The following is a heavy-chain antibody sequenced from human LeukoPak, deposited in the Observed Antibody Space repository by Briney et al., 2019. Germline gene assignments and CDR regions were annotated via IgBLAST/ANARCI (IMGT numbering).Heavy chain of an antibody. D-gene: IGHD3-10*01. J-gene: IGHJ4*02. V-gene: IGHV4-34*01. CDR2: INHSGST. CDR1: GGSFSGYY. CDR3: ARSPPQLRRFDY. Sequence: SETLSLICAVYGGSFSGYYWSWIRQPPGKGLEWIGEINHSGSTNYNPSLKSRVTISVDTSKNQFSLKLSSVTAADTAVYYCARSPPQLRRFDYWGQGTLVTVSS.